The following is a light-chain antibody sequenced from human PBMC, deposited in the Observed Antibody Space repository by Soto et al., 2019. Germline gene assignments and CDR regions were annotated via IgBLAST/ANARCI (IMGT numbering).Light chain of an antibody. J-gene: IGKJ5*01. Sequence: EIVLTQSPATLSLSPGERATLSCRASQSVGSYLAWYQQKPGQAPRLLIYDASNRATGIPARFSGSGSGTDLALTISSLEPEAFAVYYCQQRSNWPTITFGQGTRLEIK. V-gene: IGKV3-11*01. CDR3: QQRSNWPTIT. CDR2: DAS. CDR1: QSVGSY.